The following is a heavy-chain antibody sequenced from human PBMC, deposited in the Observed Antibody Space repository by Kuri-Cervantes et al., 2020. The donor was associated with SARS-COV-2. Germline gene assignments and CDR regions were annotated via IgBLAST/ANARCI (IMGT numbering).Heavy chain of an antibody. D-gene: IGHD3-3*01. V-gene: IGHV4-4*02. CDR1: GGSFSSDNC. CDR3: ARQMMSSITIFGVVITRNWFDP. Sequence: SETLSLTCAVSGGSFSSDNCWSWVRQPPGKGLEWIGEIYHTGSTNLNPSLKSRVTILVDKSRNQFSLKLSSVTAADTAVYYCARQMMSSITIFGVVITRNWFDPWGQGTLVTVSS. J-gene: IGHJ5*02. CDR2: IYHTGST.